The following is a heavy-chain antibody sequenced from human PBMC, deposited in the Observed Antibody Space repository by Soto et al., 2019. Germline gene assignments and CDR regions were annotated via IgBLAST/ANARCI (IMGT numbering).Heavy chain of an antibody. D-gene: IGHD3-22*01. CDR1: DGSMNSDSSY. V-gene: IGHV4-39*01. CDR3: ARLGGYVSVGYYYLWDS. Sequence: NPSETLSLTCRVSDGSMNSDSSYWGWIRQPPGKGLEWIGVINHSGSTYHNLSLKGRVTMSVDASRNQFSLKLTSMTAADTAVYYCARLGGYVSVGYYYLWDSWGQGTQVTVSS. J-gene: IGHJ4*02. CDR2: INHSGST.